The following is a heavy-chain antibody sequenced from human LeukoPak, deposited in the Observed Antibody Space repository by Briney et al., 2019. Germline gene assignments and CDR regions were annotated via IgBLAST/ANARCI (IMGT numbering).Heavy chain of an antibody. D-gene: IGHD6-13*01. CDR2: ISYDGSNK. J-gene: IGHJ3*02. Sequence: PGGSLRLSCAASGFTFSSYAMHWVRQAPGKGLEWVAVISYDGSNKYYADSVKGRFTISRDNSKNTLYLQMNSLRAEDTAVYYCARGRYGSSWSDAFDIWGQGTMVTVSS. V-gene: IGHV3-30*14. CDR1: GFTFSSYA. CDR3: ARGRYGSSWSDAFDI.